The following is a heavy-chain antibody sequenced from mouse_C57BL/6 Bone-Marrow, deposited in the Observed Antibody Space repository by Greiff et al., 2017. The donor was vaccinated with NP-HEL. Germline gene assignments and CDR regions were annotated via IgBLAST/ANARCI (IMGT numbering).Heavy chain of an antibody. D-gene: IGHD3-3*01. CDR3: ARGLGLYYAMDY. V-gene: IGHV5-4*01. CDR2: ISDGGSYT. J-gene: IGHJ4*01. CDR1: GFTFSSYA. Sequence: EVQRVESGGGLVKPGGSLKLSCAASGFTFSSYAMSWVRQTPEKRLEWVATISDGGSYTYYPDNVKGRFTISRDNAKNNLYLQMSHLKSEDTAMYYCARGLGLYYAMDYWGQGTSVTVSS.